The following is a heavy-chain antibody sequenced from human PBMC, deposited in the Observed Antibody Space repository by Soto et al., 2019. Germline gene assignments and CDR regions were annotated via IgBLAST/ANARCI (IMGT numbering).Heavy chain of an antibody. J-gene: IGHJ3*02. CDR3: AKDRSYYGSGSYTDPFDI. CDR2: ISGSGGST. Sequence: GSLRLSCAASGFTFSSYAMSWVRQAPGKGLEWVSAISGSGGSTYYADSVKGRFTISRDNSKNTLYLQMNSLRAEDTAVYYCAKDRSYYGSGSYTDPFDIWGQGTMVTVSS. D-gene: IGHD3-10*01. CDR1: GFTFSSYA. V-gene: IGHV3-23*01.